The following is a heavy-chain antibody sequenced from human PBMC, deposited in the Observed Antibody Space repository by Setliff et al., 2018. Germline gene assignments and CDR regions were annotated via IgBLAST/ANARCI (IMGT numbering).Heavy chain of an antibody. D-gene: IGHD3-22*01. CDR2: ISSSGSTI. CDR3: ARPYYYDSSGYYYDY. J-gene: IGHJ4*02. V-gene: IGHV3-48*03. CDR1: GFTFSSYE. Sequence: PGGSLRLSCAASGFTFSSYEMNWVRQAPGKGLEWVSYISSSGSTIYYAGSVKGRFTISRDNAKKSLYLQMNSLRAEDTAVYYCARPYYYDSSGYYYDYWGQGTLVTVSS.